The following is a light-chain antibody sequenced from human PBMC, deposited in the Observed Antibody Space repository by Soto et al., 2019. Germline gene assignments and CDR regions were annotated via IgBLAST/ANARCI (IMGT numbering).Light chain of an antibody. Sequence: QSALTQPASVSGSPGQSITISCTGTSSDVGGYKFVSWYQQHPGKAPKLMIYEASKRPSGVYNRFSGSKSGSTASLTISGLQDDDEDDDYCCSSSGSSNLVFGGGTKVTVL. CDR3: CSSSGSSNLV. CDR1: SSDVGGYKF. CDR2: EAS. J-gene: IGLJ2*01. V-gene: IGLV2-23*01.